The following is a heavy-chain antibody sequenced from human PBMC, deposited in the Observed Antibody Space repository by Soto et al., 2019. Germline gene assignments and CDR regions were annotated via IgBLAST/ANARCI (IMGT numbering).Heavy chain of an antibody. CDR3: AREGEQLVIDY. Sequence: QVQLQESGPGLVKPSETLSLTCTVSGGSISSYYWSWIRQPPGKGLEWIGYLYYSGGTNYNPSPTSRVTISVDTSKNQFSLKLSSVTAADTAVYYCAREGEQLVIDYWGQGTLVTVSS. CDR1: GGSISSYY. D-gene: IGHD6-13*01. J-gene: IGHJ4*02. V-gene: IGHV4-59*01. CDR2: LYYSGGT.